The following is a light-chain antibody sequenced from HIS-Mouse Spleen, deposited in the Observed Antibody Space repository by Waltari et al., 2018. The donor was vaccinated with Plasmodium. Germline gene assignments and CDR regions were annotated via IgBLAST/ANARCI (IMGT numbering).Light chain of an antibody. CDR3: QAWDSSTVV. V-gene: IGLV3-1*01. Sequence: SYELTQPPSVSVSPGQTASITCSGDKLGDKYACWYQQKPGQSPVLVIYQDRQLPSGSPGRFSCSNAGNTATLTISGTQAMDEADYYCQAWDSSTVVFGGGTKLTVL. CDR1: KLGDKY. J-gene: IGLJ2*01. CDR2: QDR.